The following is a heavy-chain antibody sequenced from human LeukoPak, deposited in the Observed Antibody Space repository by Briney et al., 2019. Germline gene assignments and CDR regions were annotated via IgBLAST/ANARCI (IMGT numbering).Heavy chain of an antibody. Sequence: TGGSLRLSCAASGFTFSSYAMSWVRQAPGKGLEWVSAISGSGGSSYYADSVKGRFTISRDNSKNTLYLQMNSLRAEDTAVYYCAISTVTTKYGMDVWGQGTTVTVSS. J-gene: IGHJ6*02. D-gene: IGHD4-17*01. CDR1: GFTFSSYA. V-gene: IGHV3-23*01. CDR2: ISGSGGSS. CDR3: AISTVTTKYGMDV.